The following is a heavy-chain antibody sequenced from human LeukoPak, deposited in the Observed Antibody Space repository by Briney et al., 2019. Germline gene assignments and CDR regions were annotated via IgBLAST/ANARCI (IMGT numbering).Heavy chain of an antibody. V-gene: IGHV3-23*01. J-gene: IGHJ3*02. Sequence: GGSLRLSCAASGFTFSSYAMSWVRQAPGKGLEWVSAISGSGGSTYYADSVKGRFTISRDNSKNTLYLQMNSLRAEDTAVYYCAKWVSTNWGSKGALDIWGQGTMVTVSS. CDR1: GFTFSSYA. CDR3: AKWVSTNWGSKGALDI. CDR2: ISGSGGST. D-gene: IGHD7-27*01.